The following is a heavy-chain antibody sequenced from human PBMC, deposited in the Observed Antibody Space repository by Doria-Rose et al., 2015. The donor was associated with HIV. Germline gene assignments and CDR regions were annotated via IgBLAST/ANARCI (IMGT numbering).Heavy chain of an antibody. D-gene: IGHD6-13*01. J-gene: IGHJ4*02. Sequence: SGPVLVKPTETLTLTCTVSGVSLSSPGMGVSWIRQPPGKALEWLANIFSDDERSYKTSLKSKLTISRCTSKSQVVLTMTDMDPVDTATYYCVRIKSSRWYHKYYFDFWGQGTLVIVSA. CDR3: VRIKSSRWYHKYYFDF. CDR2: IFSDDER. CDR1: GVSLSSPGMG. V-gene: IGHV2-26*01.